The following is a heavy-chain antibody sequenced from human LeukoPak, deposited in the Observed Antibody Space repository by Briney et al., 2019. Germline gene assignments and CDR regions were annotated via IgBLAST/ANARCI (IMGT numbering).Heavy chain of an antibody. CDR1: GDSIISTIYG. V-gene: IGHV4-39*01. D-gene: IGHD5-24*01. CDR3: ARLHDLDY. Sequence: SQTLSLTCTLAGDSIISTIYGWGWLREPPWKGLEWMGGINYSGNTYYNPSPKSRVNTTVDPSKNQFSLKVRSVTATDTAVYYCARLHDLDYWGQGILVAVFS. CDR2: INYSGNT. J-gene: IGHJ4*02.